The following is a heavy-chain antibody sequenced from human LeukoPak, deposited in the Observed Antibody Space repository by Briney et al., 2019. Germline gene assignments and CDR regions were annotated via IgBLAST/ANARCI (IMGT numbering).Heavy chain of an antibody. D-gene: IGHD3-3*01. J-gene: IGHJ4*02. CDR2: IYTSGST. CDR1: GGSISSYY. V-gene: IGHV4-4*07. CDR3: AKESVFGVVEDY. Sequence: PSETLSLTCTVSGGSISSYYWSWIRQPAGKGLEWIGRIYTSGSTNYNPSLKSRVTMSVDTSENQFSLKLSSVTAADTAVYYCAKESVFGVVEDYWGQGTLVTVSS.